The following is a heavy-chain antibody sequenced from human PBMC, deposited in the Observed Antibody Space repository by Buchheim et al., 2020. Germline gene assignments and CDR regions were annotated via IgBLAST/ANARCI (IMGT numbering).Heavy chain of an antibody. CDR1: GFIFDDYA. D-gene: IGHD2-15*01. CDR3: VKGFCNGGHCSNDAFDI. Sequence: EVQLVESGGGLARPGRSLRLSCVASGFIFDDYAMHWVRQAPGKGLEWVSGISWDTVTIDQADSVRGRFTISRDNAKNSLYLQMNSLRIEDAALYYCVKGFCNGGHCSNDAFDIWGQGT. J-gene: IGHJ3*02. CDR2: ISWDTVTI. V-gene: IGHV3-9*01.